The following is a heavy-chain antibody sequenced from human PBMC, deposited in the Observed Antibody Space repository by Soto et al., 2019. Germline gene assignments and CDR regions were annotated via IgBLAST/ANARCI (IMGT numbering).Heavy chain of an antibody. CDR3: ARVMDTANGMDV. CDR2: IIPILGIA. V-gene: IGHV1-69*02. D-gene: IGHD5-18*01. Sequence: SVKVSCKASGGTFSSYTISWVRQAPGQGLEWMGRIIPILGIANYAQKFQGRVTITADKSTSTAYMELSSLRSDDTAVYYCARVMDTANGMDVWGQGTTVTVSS. J-gene: IGHJ6*02. CDR1: GGTFSSYT.